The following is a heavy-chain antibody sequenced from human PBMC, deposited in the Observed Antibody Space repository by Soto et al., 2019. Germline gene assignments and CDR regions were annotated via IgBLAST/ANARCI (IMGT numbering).Heavy chain of an antibody. CDR1: GYTLTELS. D-gene: IGHD6-19*01. V-gene: IGHV1-24*01. CDR2: FDPEDGET. CDR3: ATDPVRGWYRGAFDI. J-gene: IGHJ3*02. Sequence: GASVKVSCKVSGYTLTELSMHWVRQAPGKGLEWMGGFDPEDGETIYAQKFQGRVTMTEDTSTDTAYMELGSLRSEDTAVYYCATDPVRGWYRGAFDIWGQGTMVTVSS.